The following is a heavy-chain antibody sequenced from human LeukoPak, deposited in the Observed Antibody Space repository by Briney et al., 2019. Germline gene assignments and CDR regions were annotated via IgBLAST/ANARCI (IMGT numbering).Heavy chain of an antibody. V-gene: IGHV3-30*04. CDR3: ARGSAFSYSFTGRERTKSRLDY. J-gene: IGHJ4*02. CDR1: GFTFSSYV. CDR2: ISYDGSNE. D-gene: IGHD5-18*01. Sequence: GGSLRLSCAASGFTFSSYVMHWVRQAPGKGLEWVAIISYDGSNEYYADSVKGRFTISRDNSKNTLYLQMNSLRAADTAVYYCARGSAFSYSFTGRERTKSRLDYWGQGTLVTVSS.